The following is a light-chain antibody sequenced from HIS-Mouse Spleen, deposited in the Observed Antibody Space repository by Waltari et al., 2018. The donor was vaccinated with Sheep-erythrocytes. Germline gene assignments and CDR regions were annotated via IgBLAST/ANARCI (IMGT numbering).Light chain of an antibody. CDR1: SSDVGGYNY. J-gene: IGLJ3*02. CDR2: DVS. V-gene: IGLV2-11*01. CDR3: CSYAGSYTFWV. Sequence: QSALTQPRSVSGSPGQSVTISCTGTSSDVGGYNYVSWYQQHPGKAHKLMIYDVSKRPSGFPDRFSGSKSGNTASLTISGLQAEDEADYYCCSYAGSYTFWVFGGGTKLTVL.